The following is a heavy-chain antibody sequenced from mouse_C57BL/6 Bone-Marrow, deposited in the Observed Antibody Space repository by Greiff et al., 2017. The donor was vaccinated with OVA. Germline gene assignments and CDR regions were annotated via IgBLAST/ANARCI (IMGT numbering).Heavy chain of an antibody. CDR2: IDPEDGDT. CDR1: GFNIKDYY. D-gene: IGHD2-4*01. V-gene: IGHV14-1*01. Sequence: VQLQQSGAERVRPGASVKLSCTASGFNIKDYYMHWVKQRPEQGLEWIGRIDPEDGDTEYDLKFKGKDTMTADKSSNTAYLQLSSLTSEDTAVYYCTKTYDYAWFAYWGQGTLLTVSA. CDR3: TKTYDYAWFAY. J-gene: IGHJ3*01.